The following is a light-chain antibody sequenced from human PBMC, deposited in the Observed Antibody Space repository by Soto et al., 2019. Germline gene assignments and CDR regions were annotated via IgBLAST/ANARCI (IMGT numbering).Light chain of an antibody. CDR3: QRCDNARRIT. CDR1: QGIRNY. CDR2: AAS. J-gene: IGKJ5*01. Sequence: DIQMTQSPSSLSASLGDTVTSTCRSSQGIRNYLAWYQQKPGKAPKLLIYAASTLQSGVPSRFSGSGSGTDFTLTIRSLQTEDVATYYCQRCDNARRITFGQGTRLEI. V-gene: IGKV1-27*01.